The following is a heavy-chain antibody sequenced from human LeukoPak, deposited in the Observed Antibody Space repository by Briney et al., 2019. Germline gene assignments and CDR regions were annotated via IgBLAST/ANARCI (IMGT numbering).Heavy chain of an antibody. CDR3: ARGGRSYYDFWSGDPDYYFDY. D-gene: IGHD3-3*01. J-gene: IGHJ4*02. CDR1: GYTFTSYY. Sequence: ASVKVSCKASGYTFTSYYMHWVRQAPGQGLEWMGIINPSGGSTSYAQKFQGRVTMTRDTSTSTVYMELSSLRSEDTAVYYCARGGRSYYDFWSGDPDYYFDYWGQGTLVTVSS. V-gene: IGHV1-46*01. CDR2: INPSGGST.